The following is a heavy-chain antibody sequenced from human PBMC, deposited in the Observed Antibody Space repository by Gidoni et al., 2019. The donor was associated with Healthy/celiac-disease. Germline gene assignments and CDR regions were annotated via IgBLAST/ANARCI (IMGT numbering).Heavy chain of an antibody. CDR1: GGSIRSSSYY. D-gene: IGHD3-10*01. J-gene: IGHJ4*02. V-gene: IGHV4-39*01. Sequence: QLQLQESGPGLVKPSETLSLTCTVSGGSIRSSSYYWGWIRQPPGKGLEWIGSIYYSGSTYYNPSLKSRVTISVDTSKNQFSLKLSSVTAADTAVYYCAIQYYYGSGSYLGYWGQGTLVTVSS. CDR2: IYYSGST. CDR3: AIQYYYGSGSYLGY.